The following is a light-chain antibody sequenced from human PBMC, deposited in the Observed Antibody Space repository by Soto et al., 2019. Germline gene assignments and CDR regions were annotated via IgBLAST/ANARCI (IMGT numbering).Light chain of an antibody. CDR3: QQRSNWPPLIT. CDR2: GAS. Sequence: EIVMPQYPATLSVSPGESATLSCRASQSISSSKLAWYQRNPGQAPRLLMYGASNRATGIPARFSGSGSGTDFTLTISSLEPEDFAVYYCQQRSNWPPLITFGQGRRLEIK. V-gene: IGKV3D-20*02. CDR1: QSISSS. J-gene: IGKJ5*01.